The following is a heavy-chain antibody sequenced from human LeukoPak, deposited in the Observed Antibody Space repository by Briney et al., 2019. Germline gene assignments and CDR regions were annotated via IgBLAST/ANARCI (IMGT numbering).Heavy chain of an antibody. CDR2: IYYTGST. D-gene: IGHD2-2*01. J-gene: IGHJ6*02. Sequence: SETLSLTCTVSGGSISSNTYYWGWIRQPPGKGLEWIGSIYYTGSTYYNPSLKSRVTISIDTSKNQFSLKLSSVTAADTAVYYCAREGSTRYYYYYYGMDVWGQGTTVTVSS. CDR3: AREGSTRYYYYYYGMDV. V-gene: IGHV4-39*02. CDR1: GGSISSNTYY.